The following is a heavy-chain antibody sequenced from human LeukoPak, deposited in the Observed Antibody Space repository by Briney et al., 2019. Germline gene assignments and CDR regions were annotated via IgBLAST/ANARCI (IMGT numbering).Heavy chain of an antibody. CDR1: GYTFTSYY. Sequence: ASVKVSCKASGYTFTSYYMHWVRQAPGQGLEWMGIINPSGGSTSYAQKFQGRVTMTRDTSTSTVYMELSSLRSEDTAVYYCAIEKQPSHWSALWPEGYWGQGTLVTVSS. J-gene: IGHJ4*02. CDR3: AIEKQPSHWSALWPEGY. V-gene: IGHV1-46*01. D-gene: IGHD2-8*02. CDR2: INPSGGST.